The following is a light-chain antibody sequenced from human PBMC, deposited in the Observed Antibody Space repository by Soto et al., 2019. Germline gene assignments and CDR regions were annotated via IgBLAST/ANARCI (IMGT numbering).Light chain of an antibody. CDR3: QQYNRYSLT. Sequence: DIQMTQSPSTLSASVGDRVTITCRASQSINSWLAWYQQKPGKAPKLLIYDASSLESGVPSRFSGSGSDTEFTLTINNLQPDDFATYHCQQYNRYSLTFGGGTKVEIK. J-gene: IGKJ4*01. CDR1: QSINSW. V-gene: IGKV1-5*01. CDR2: DAS.